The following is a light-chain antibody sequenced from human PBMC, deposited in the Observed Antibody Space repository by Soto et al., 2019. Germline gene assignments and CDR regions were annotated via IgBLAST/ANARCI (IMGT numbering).Light chain of an antibody. V-gene: IGLV2-14*01. CDR2: EVT. CDR3: SSYSTTSSPHVL. CDR1: RSDVGRYNY. J-gene: IGLJ2*01. Sequence: ALTQPASVSGSPGQSITISCTGTRSDVGRYNYVSWYQQHPGKAPKLLIYEVTYRPSGVSTRFSASKSGSTASLTISGIQAEDEADYYCSSYSTTSSPHVLFGGGTQLTVL.